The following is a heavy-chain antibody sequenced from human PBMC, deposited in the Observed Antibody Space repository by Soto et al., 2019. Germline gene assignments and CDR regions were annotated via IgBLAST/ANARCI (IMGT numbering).Heavy chain of an antibody. J-gene: IGHJ4*02. Sequence: EVQLVESGGGLVKTGGSLRLSCAASGFTFSGHTINWVRQAPGKGLEWVSSVSSSSSYIYYADSVKGRFTVSRDNAEKSLYLQMNSLRAEDTAMYYCGRCMGFDGSGYAFFDSWGQGTLVTVSS. CDR1: GFTFSGHT. D-gene: IGHD3-10*01. V-gene: IGHV3-21*01. CDR2: VSSSSSYI. CDR3: GRCMGFDGSGYAFFDS.